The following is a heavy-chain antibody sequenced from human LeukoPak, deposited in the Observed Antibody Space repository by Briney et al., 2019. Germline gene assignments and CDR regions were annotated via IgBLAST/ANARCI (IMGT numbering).Heavy chain of an antibody. CDR1: GGSFSGYY. D-gene: IGHD5-18*01. J-gene: IGHJ6*02. CDR3: ARHPAHRGYSYGYHYYGMDV. V-gene: IGHV4-34*01. CDR2: INHSGST. Sequence: SETLSLTCAVYGGSFSGYYWSWIRQPPGKGLEWIGEINHSGSTNYNPSLKSRVTISVDTSKNQFSLKLSSVTAADTAVYYCARHPAHRGYSYGYHYYGMDVWGQGTTVTVSS.